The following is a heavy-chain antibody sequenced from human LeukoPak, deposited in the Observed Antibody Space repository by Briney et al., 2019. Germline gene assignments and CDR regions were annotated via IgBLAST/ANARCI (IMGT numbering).Heavy chain of an antibody. V-gene: IGHV3-23*01. D-gene: IGHD1-26*01. CDR1: GFTFSSYA. Sequence: SGGSLRLSCAASGFTFSSYAMSWVRQAPGKGLKWVSTINDNGAAPYYADSVKGRFTISRDNSKNTLYLQMNSLRAEDTAVYYCANIRFTTRGPIVGATRWGQGTLVTVSS. CDR3: ANIRFTTRGPIVGATR. J-gene: IGHJ4*02. CDR2: INDNGAAP.